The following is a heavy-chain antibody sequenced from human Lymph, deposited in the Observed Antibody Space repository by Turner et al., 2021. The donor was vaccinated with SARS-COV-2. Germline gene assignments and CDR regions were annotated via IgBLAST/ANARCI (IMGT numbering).Heavy chain of an antibody. CDR3: AKYEMAMIVVVITLFDY. CDR1: GFPFSSYA. V-gene: IGHV3-23*01. D-gene: IGHD3-22*01. J-gene: IGHJ4*02. Sequence: EVQLLASGGGLVQPGGSLRLSCAASGFPFSSYAMSWVRQARGKGLEWVSAMSGSGGSTYYADSVKGRFTISRDNSKNTLYLQMNSLRAEDTAVYYCAKYEMAMIVVVITLFDYWGQGTLVTVSS. CDR2: MSGSGGST.